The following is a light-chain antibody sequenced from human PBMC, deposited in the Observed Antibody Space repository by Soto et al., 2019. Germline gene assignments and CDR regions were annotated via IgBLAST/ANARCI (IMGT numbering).Light chain of an antibody. V-gene: IGKV1-5*03. Sequence: DIQMTQSPSTLSASVGDRVTITCRASQSTFTWLAWYQQQPGKAPKLLIYKASTFDSGVPSRFSGSGSGTEVTLTISCLQPDDFATYYCENYYSWPLTFGGGTKVEIK. J-gene: IGKJ4*01. CDR3: ENYYSWPLT. CDR1: QSTFTW. CDR2: KAS.